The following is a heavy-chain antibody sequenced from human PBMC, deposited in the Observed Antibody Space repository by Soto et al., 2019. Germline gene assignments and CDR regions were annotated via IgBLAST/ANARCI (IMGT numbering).Heavy chain of an antibody. CDR2: FYYGGST. Sequence: QLQLQESGPGLVKPSETLSLTCTVSGDSISSGNYYWGWIRQSPGKGLEWIGSFYYGGSTHSNPSLKSRGTISAATSQNQFSLKLTSGTAADTAEYYCVRHGWDTGWFYFDSWGQGTLVIVSS. CDR3: VRHGWDTGWFYFDS. V-gene: IGHV4-39*01. J-gene: IGHJ4*02. D-gene: IGHD6-19*01. CDR1: GDSISSGNYY.